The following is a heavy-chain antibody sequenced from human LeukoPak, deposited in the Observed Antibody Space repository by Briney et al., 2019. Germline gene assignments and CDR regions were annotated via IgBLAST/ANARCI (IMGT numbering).Heavy chain of an antibody. D-gene: IGHD6-19*01. CDR3: ARQGSGWYDY. CDR1: GGSISSYY. CDR2: IYYSGST. J-gene: IGHJ4*02. Sequence: SETLSFTCTVSGGSISSYYWSWIRQPPGKGLEWIGYIYYSGSTNYNPSLKSRVTISVDTSKNQFSLKLSSVTAADTAVYYCARQGSGWYDYWGQGTLVTVSS. V-gene: IGHV4-59*08.